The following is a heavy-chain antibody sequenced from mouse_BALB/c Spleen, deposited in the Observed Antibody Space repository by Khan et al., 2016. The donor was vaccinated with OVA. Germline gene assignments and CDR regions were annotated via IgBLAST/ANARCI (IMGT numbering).Heavy chain of an antibody. CDR2: INTYTGEP. J-gene: IGHJ4*01. D-gene: IGHD2-10*01. Sequence: QIQLVQSGPELKKPGETVKISCKASGHTFTKYGMNWVKQAPGKGLKWMGWINTYTGEPTYADDFNGRVAFSLETSASTAYLQINNLKNEDTATXCCARPPYFSYVLDNWGQGTSVTVSS. V-gene: IGHV9-3-1*01. CDR1: GHTFTKYG. CDR3: ARPPYFSYVLDN.